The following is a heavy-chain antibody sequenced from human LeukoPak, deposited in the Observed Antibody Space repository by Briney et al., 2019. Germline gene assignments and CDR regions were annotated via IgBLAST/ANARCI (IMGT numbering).Heavy chain of an antibody. J-gene: IGHJ4*02. V-gene: IGHV3-30-3*01. D-gene: IGHD2-2*02. CDR3: AKDPFLPPLGKPLLYASGY. CDR2: ISYDGSHK. Sequence: GGSLRLSCAASGFTFSSYAMHWVRQAPGKGLEWVAVISYDGSHKYYADSVKGRFTISRDNSKNTLYLQMNSLRAEDTAVYYCAKDPFLPPLGKPLLYASGYWGQGTLVSVSS. CDR1: GFTFSSYA.